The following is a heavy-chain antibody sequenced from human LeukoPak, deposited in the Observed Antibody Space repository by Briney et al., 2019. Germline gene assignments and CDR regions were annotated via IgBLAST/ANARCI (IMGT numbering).Heavy chain of an antibody. V-gene: IGHV3-21*01. CDR1: GFTFSSYS. J-gene: IGHJ6*02. CDR2: ISSSSSYI. Sequence: PGGSLRLSCAASGFTFSSYSMNWVRQAPGKGLEWVSSISSSSSYINYADSVKGRFTISRDNAKNSLYLQMNSLRAEDTAVYYCARARSSTRTRDGMDVWGQGTTVTVSS. CDR3: ARARSSTRTRDGMDV. D-gene: IGHD2-2*01.